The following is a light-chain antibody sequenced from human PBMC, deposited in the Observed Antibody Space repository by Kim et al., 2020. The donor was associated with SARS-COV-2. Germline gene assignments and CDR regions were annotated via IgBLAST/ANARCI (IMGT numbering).Light chain of an antibody. J-gene: IGKJ4*01. V-gene: IGKV1-39*01. CDR1: QSINAY. CDR2: AAS. Sequence: DIQMTQSPSSLAASVGDRVTITCRASQSINAYLNWYQQKPGKAPKLLIYAASTLQSGVPSRFSGSGSGTDSTLTINSLQTEDFATYYCQQSHTAPLLTFGGGTKVDIK. CDR3: QQSHTAPLLT.